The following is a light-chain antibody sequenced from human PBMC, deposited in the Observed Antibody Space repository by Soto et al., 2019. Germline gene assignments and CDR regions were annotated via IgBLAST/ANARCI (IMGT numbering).Light chain of an antibody. CDR2: EVS. CDR1: SSDVGGYKY. V-gene: IGLV2-14*01. Sequence: QAVVTQPASVSGSHGQSITISCTGTSSDVGGYKYVSWYQQHPGKVPKLLIYEVSNRPSGVSNRFSGSKSGNTASLTISGLQAEDEAEYYCSSYTRSTTLNVLFGGGTKLTVL. J-gene: IGLJ2*01. CDR3: SSYTRSTTLNVL.